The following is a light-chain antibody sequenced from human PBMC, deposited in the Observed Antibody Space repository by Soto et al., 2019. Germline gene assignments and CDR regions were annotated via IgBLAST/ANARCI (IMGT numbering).Light chain of an antibody. CDR3: QQYHIYSGT. CDR1: QGISSY. V-gene: IGKV1-8*01. CDR2: AAS. J-gene: IGKJ1*01. Sequence: AIRMTQSPSSFSASTGDRVTITCRASQGISSYLAWYQQKPGKAPKLLIYAASTLQSGVPSRFSGSGSGTEFTLTINSLQPDDFATYYCQQYHIYSGTFGQGTKVDIK.